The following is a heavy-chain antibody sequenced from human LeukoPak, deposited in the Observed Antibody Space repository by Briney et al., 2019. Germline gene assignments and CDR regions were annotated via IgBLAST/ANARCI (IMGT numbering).Heavy chain of an antibody. J-gene: IGHJ6*02. CDR3: ARPYNRNDVAGYYYGMDV. D-gene: IGHD1-20*01. CDR2: IIPILGIA. V-gene: IGHV1-69*04. Sequence: ASVKASCKASGGTFSSYAISWVRQAPGQGLEWMGRIIPILGIANYAQKFQGRVTITADKSTSTAYMELSSLRSEDTAVYYCARPYNRNDVAGYYYGMDVWGQGTTVTVSS. CDR1: GGTFSSYA.